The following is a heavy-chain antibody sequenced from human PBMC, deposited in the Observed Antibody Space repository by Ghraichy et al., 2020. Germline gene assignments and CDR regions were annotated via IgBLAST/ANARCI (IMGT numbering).Heavy chain of an antibody. D-gene: IGHD5-24*01. CDR2: IYYSGST. Sequence: ESLNISCTVSGGSISSYYWSWIRQPPGKGLEWIGYIYYSGSTNYNPSLKSRVTISVDTSKNQFSLKLSSVTAADTAVYYCARGRDGYNLYYFDYWGQGTLVTVSS. V-gene: IGHV4-59*01. CDR3: ARGRDGYNLYYFDY. CDR1: GGSISSYY. J-gene: IGHJ4*02.